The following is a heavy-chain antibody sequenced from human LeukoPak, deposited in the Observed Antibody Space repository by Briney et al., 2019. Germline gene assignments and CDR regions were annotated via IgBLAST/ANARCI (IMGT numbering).Heavy chain of an antibody. V-gene: IGHV3-53*01. CDR1: EFTVSRSY. CDR3: AREGEKADGYNHGLDR. CDR2: LRSGGTI. D-gene: IGHD5-24*01. Sequence: GGSLRLSCAATEFTVSRSYMTWVRQAPGKGLEWVSVLRSGGTIEYADTVKGRFTISRDISKNTVYLRMNNLRSEDTAVYFCAREGEKADGYNHGLDRWGQGTLVTVSS. J-gene: IGHJ4*02.